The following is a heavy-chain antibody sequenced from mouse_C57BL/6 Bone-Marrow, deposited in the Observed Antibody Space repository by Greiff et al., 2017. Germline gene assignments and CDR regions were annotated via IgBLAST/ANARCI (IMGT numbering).Heavy chain of an antibody. D-gene: IGHD2-3*01. V-gene: IGHV8-8*01. CDR3: PRRWGDWYFDV. Sequence: QVTLKESGPGILQPSQTLSLTCSFSGFSLSTFGLGVGWIRQPSGKGLEWLAHIWGDDNKYHNPAAKSRLTISKDTSKNQVFLKIANVDTADTATYYCPRRWGDWYFDVWGTGTTVTVSS. CDR2: IWGDDNK. CDR1: GFSLSTFGLG. J-gene: IGHJ1*03.